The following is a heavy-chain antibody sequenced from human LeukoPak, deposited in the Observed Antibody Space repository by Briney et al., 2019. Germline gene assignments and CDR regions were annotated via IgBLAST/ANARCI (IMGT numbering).Heavy chain of an antibody. V-gene: IGHV3-15*07. D-gene: IGHD1-14*01. J-gene: IGHJ6*02. Sequence: GGSLRLSCAASGFTFSNAWMNWVRQAPGKGLEWVGRIKSKTDGGTTDYAAPVKGRFTISRDDSKNTLYLQTNSLKTEDTAVYYCTTAYNQYYYGMDVWGQGTTVTVS. CDR1: GFTFSNAW. CDR3: TTAYNQYYYGMDV. CDR2: IKSKTDGGTT.